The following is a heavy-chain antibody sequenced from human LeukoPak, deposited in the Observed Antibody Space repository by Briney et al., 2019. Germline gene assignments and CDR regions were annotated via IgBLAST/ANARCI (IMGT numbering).Heavy chain of an antibody. CDR2: ISSSSSYI. Sequence: GGSLRLSCAASGFTFSSYSMSWVRQAPGKGLEWVSSISSSSSYIYYADSVKGRFTVSRDNAKSSLYLQMHSLRAEDTAVYYCARYYYYGSRNYFDYWGQGTLVTVSS. J-gene: IGHJ4*02. CDR1: GFTFSSYS. V-gene: IGHV3-21*01. D-gene: IGHD3-10*01. CDR3: ARYYYYGSRNYFDY.